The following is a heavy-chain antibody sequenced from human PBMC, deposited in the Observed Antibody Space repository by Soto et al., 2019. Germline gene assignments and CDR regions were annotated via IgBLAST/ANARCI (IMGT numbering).Heavy chain of an antibody. J-gene: IGHJ5*02. CDR3: ARGGCSGGSCNGGFDP. CDR1: GGSFSGYY. Sequence: QVQLQQWGAGLLKPSETLSLTCAVYGGSFSGYYWSWIRQPPGKGLEWIGEINHSGSTNYNPSLKSRVTISVDTSKNQFSLKLSSVTAADTAVYYCARGGCSGGSCNGGFDPWGQGTLVTVSS. D-gene: IGHD2-15*01. CDR2: INHSGST. V-gene: IGHV4-34*01.